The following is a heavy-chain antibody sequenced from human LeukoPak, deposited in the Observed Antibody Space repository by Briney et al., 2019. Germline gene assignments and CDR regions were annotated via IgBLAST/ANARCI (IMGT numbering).Heavy chain of an antibody. D-gene: IGHD1-26*01. V-gene: IGHV3-23*01. Sequence: PGGSLRLSCAASGFTFSSYAMSWVRQAPGKGLEWVSAISGSGGSTYYADSVKGRFTISRDNSKNTLYLQMNSLRAEDTAAYYCAKSRSVLSGTYFDYWGQGTLVTVSS. CDR2: ISGSGGST. CDR1: GFTFSSYA. CDR3: AKSRSVLSGTYFDY. J-gene: IGHJ4*02.